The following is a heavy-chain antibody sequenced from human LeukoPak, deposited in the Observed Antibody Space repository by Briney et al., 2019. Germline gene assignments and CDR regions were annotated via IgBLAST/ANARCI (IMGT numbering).Heavy chain of an antibody. CDR2: INHSGST. CDR3: ASPRGGYSGYAPFDY. V-gene: IGHV4-34*01. CDR1: GGSFSGYY. J-gene: IGHJ4*02. Sequence: SETLSLTCAVYGGSFSGYYWSWIRQPPGKGLERIGEINHSGSTNYNPSLKSRVTISVDTSKNQFSLKLSSVTAADTAVYYCASPRGGYSGYAPFDYWGQGTLVTVSS. D-gene: IGHD5-12*01.